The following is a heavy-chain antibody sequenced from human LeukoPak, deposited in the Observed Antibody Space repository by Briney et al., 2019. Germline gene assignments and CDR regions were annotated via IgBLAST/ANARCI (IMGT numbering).Heavy chain of an antibody. J-gene: IGHJ4*02. CDR3: AKVSVNYYDISGPDY. CDR2: IRYDGSNK. CDR1: GFTFSSYG. D-gene: IGHD3-22*01. V-gene: IGHV3-30*02. Sequence: GGSLRLSCAASGFTFSSYGMHWVRQAPGKGLEWVAFIRYDGSNKYYADSVKGRFTISRDNSKNTLYLQMNSLRAEDTAVYYCAKVSVNYYDISGPDYWGQGTLVTVSS.